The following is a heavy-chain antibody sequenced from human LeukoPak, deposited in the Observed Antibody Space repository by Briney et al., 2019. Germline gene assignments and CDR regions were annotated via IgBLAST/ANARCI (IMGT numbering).Heavy chain of an antibody. CDR1: GGSISSSSYY. CDR2: IYHSGST. J-gene: IGHJ4*02. CDR3: AGDRYSSSLDY. D-gene: IGHD6-6*01. V-gene: IGHV4-39*07. Sequence: SETLSLTCTVSGGSISSSSYYWGWIRQPPGKGLEWIGSIYHSGSTYYNPSLKSRVTISVDTSKNQFSLKLSSVTAADTAVYYCAGDRYSSSLDYWGQGTLVTVSS.